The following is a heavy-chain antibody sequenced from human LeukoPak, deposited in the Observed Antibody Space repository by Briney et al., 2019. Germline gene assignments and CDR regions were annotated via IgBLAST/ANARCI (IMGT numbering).Heavy chain of an antibody. CDR1: GGSISSDGYY. Sequence: SETLSLTCTVSGGSISSDGYYWTWIRQLPGKGLEWIVHIYYSGGTSYNPSLKSRVTISVDTSKNQFSLKLSSVTAADTAVYYCARDEYSGSGTFDYWGQGTLVTVSS. CDR3: ARDEYSGSGTFDY. D-gene: IGHD5-12*01. CDR2: IYYSGGT. J-gene: IGHJ4*02. V-gene: IGHV4-31*03.